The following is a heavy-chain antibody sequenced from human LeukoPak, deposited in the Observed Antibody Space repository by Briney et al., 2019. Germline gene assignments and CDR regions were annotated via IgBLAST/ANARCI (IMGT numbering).Heavy chain of an antibody. Sequence: QPGGSLRLSCAASGFTFSSYEMNWVRQAPGKGLEWVSYISSSGSTIYYADSVQGRCTISRDNAKNSLYLQMNSLRAEDTAVYYCARVQYYGGGGGGYFDYWGQGTLVTVSS. CDR3: ARVQYYGGGGGGYFDY. D-gene: IGHD3-10*01. J-gene: IGHJ4*02. CDR1: GFTFSSYE. CDR2: ISSSGSTI. V-gene: IGHV3-48*03.